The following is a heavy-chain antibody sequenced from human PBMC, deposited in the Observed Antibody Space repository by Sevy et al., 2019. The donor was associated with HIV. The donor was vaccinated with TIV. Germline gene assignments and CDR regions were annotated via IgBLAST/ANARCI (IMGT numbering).Heavy chain of an antibody. Sequence: GGSLRLSCSASGFTFGDYALSWFRQAPGKGLELVAYIGSRGTTIYYADSVRGRFTISRDNAKNSLYLQINSLRAEDTAVYYCARGRDDLGAFDVWGQGTMVTVSS. CDR3: ARGRDDLGAFDV. CDR2: IGSRGTTI. J-gene: IGHJ3*01. D-gene: IGHD1-1*01. CDR1: GFTFGDYA. V-gene: IGHV3-11*01.